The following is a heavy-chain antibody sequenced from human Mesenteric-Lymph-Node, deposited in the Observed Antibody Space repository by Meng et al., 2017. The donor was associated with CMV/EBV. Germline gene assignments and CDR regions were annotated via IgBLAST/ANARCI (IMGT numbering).Heavy chain of an antibody. J-gene: IGHJ5*02. D-gene: IGHD3-10*01. CDR1: GFTFSSYS. Sequence: GESLKISCAASGFTFSSYSMNWVRQAPGKGPEWVSSISSSSSYIYFADSVKGRFTISRDNAKNSLYLQMNSLRAEDTAVYYCAREKVLTGWFDPWGQGTLVTVSS. CDR2: ISSSSSYI. V-gene: IGHV3-21*01. CDR3: AREKVLTGWFDP.